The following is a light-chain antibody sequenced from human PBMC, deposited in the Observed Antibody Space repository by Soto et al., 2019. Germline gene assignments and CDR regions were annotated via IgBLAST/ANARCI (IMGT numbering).Light chain of an antibody. Sequence: EIVLTQSPGALSLSPGERGTLSCRASQSVRSSNLAWFQQKPGQAPGLVIFGTSSRATGIPDRFSGSGSGTDFTLTISRLEPEDFAVYFCQQYGSSPTTFGQGTKVDIK. CDR3: QQYGSSPTT. CDR1: QSVRSSN. V-gene: IGKV3-20*01. CDR2: GTS. J-gene: IGKJ1*01.